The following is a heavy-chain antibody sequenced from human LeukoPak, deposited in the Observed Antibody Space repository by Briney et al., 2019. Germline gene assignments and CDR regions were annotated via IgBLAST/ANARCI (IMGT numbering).Heavy chain of an antibody. CDR3: AGDRYNWNYFDY. Sequence: GGSLRLSCAASGFTFSSYWMHWVRQAPGKGLVWVSRINSDGSTTNYAHSVKGRFTISRDNAKNTLYLQMNSLRAEDTAVYYCAGDRYNWNYFDYWGQGALVTVSS. CDR1: GFTFSSYW. D-gene: IGHD1-20*01. J-gene: IGHJ4*02. CDR2: INSDGSTT. V-gene: IGHV3-74*01.